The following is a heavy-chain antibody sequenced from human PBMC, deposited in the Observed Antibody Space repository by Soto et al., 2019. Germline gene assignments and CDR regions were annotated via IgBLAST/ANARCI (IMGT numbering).Heavy chain of an antibody. J-gene: IGHJ4*02. CDR2: IYWDDDK. V-gene: IGHV2-5*02. Sequence: SGPTLVNPTQTLTLTCTFSGFSLSTSGVGVGWIRQPPGKALEWLALIYWDDDKRYSPSLKSRLTITKDTSKNQVVLTMTNMFPVDTASYYCAHRPSYCSGGSCYSGFDYWGQGTLVTVSS. CDR3: AHRPSYCSGGSCYSGFDY. CDR1: GFSLSTSGVG. D-gene: IGHD2-15*01.